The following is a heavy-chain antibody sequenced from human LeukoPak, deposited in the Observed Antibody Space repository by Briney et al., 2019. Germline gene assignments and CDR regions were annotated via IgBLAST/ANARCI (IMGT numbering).Heavy chain of an antibody. D-gene: IGHD2-15*01. Sequence: SPSETLSLTCSVAGGSIRSGDHHWAWVRQPPGKGLEFNGSLDESGRPYYNRPLKSRVSISGDTSGKQFSLNLTSVTAADTAVYFCARDLGGYPFFMDVWGRGTTVIVSS. V-gene: IGHV4-39*07. CDR1: GGSIRSGDHH. CDR2: LDESGRP. J-gene: IGHJ6*03. CDR3: ARDLGGYPFFMDV.